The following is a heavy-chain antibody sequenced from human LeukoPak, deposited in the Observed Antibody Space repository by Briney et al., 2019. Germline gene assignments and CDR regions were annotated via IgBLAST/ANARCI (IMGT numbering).Heavy chain of an antibody. J-gene: IGHJ4*02. V-gene: IGHV3-21*01. CDR1: GFTFSSYS. CDR3: ARVGYDSSGYLDY. D-gene: IGHD3-22*01. Sequence: GGSLRLSCAASGFTFSSYSMNWVRQAPGKGLEWVSSISSSSSYIYYADSVKGRFTISRDNAKNSLYLQMNSLRAEDTAVYYCARVGYDSSGYLDYWGQGILVTVAS. CDR2: ISSSSSYI.